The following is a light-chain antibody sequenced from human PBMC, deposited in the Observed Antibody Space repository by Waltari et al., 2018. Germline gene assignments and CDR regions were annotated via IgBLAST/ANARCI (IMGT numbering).Light chain of an antibody. V-gene: IGKV3-11*01. Sequence: EIVLTQSPATLSLTPVERATLSCRASQSVRTYLAWYQHRPGQAPRLLIYDASNRATGVPARSSGSGSGTDFTLTISGLQPEDFAVYYCQERSNWPGGAFGGGTKVEIK. CDR2: DAS. J-gene: IGKJ4*01. CDR1: QSVRTY. CDR3: QERSNWPGGA.